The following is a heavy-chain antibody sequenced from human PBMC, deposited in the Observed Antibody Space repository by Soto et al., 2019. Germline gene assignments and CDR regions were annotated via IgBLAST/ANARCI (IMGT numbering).Heavy chain of an antibody. D-gene: IGHD6-6*01. CDR1: GYSFTSYW. J-gene: IGHJ4*02. CDR2: IYPGDSDT. Sequence: PGESLKISCKGSGYSFTSYWIGWVRQMPGKCLEWMGIIYPGDSDTRYSPSFQGQCTISADKSISTAYLQWSSLKASYTAMYYCARSLVAARPTYFDYLGQGTLDTVPS. V-gene: IGHV5-51*01. CDR3: ARSLVAARPTYFDY.